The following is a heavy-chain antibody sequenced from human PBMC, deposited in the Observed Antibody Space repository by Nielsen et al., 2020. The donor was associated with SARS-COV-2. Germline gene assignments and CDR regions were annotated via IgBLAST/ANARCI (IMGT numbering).Heavy chain of an antibody. D-gene: IGHD6-19*01. CDR2: ISWNSGSI. CDR3: AKDSVSSGWLFDY. CDR1: GFTFDDYA. J-gene: IGHJ4*02. V-gene: IGHV3-9*01. Sequence: SLKISCAASGFTFDDYAMHWVRQAPGKGLEWVSGISWNSGSIGYADSVKGRFTISRDNSKNTLYLQMNSLRAEDTAVYYCAKDSVSSGWLFDYWGQGTLVTVSS.